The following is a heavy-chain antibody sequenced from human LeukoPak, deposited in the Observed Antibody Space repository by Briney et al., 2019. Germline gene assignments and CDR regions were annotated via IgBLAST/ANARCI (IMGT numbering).Heavy chain of an antibody. CDR2: ISYDGSNK. D-gene: IGHD7-27*01. CDR1: GFTFSSYG. Sequence: GRSLRLSCAASGFTFSSYGMHWVRQAPGKGLEWVAVISYDGSNKYYADSVKGRFTISRDNSKNTLYLQMNSLRAEDTAVYYCASAGETPFDYWGQGTLVTVSS. CDR3: ASAGETPFDY. V-gene: IGHV3-30*03. J-gene: IGHJ4*02.